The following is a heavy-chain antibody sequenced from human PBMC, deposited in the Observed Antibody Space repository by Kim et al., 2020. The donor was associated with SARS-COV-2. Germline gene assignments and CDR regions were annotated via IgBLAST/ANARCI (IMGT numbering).Heavy chain of an antibody. D-gene: IGHD6-19*01. CDR1: GYTFTSYA. Sequence: ASVKVSCKASGYTFTSYAMNWVRQAPGQGLEWMGWINTNTGNPTYAQGFTGRFVFSLDTSVSTAYLQISSLKAEDTAVYYCARGVRGSGWDGAFDIWGQGTMVTFSS. CDR2: INTNTGNP. J-gene: IGHJ3*02. CDR3: ARGVRGSGWDGAFDI. V-gene: IGHV7-4-1*02.